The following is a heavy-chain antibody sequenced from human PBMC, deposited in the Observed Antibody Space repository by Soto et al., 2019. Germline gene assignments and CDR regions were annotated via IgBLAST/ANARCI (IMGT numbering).Heavy chain of an antibody. CDR2: ISGSGGST. CDR1: GFTFSSYA. CDR3: AKDMGAAAGPEWGYYYYYGMDV. J-gene: IGHJ6*02. Sequence: GGSLRLSCAASGFTFSSYAMSWVRQAPGKGLEWVSAISGSGGSTYYADSVKGRFTISRDNSKNTLYLQMNSLRAEDTAVYYCAKDMGAAAGPEWGYYYYYGMDVWGQGTTVTVSS. V-gene: IGHV3-23*01. D-gene: IGHD6-13*01.